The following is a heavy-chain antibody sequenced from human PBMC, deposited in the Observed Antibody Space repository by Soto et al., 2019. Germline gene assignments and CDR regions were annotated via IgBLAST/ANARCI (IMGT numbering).Heavy chain of an antibody. V-gene: IGHV3-23*01. CDR1: GFTFSSYA. CDR2: ISGSGRST. J-gene: IGHJ4*02. Sequence: WGSLRLSCVASGFTFSSYAMSCVRQAPWKGLEWVSFISGSGRSTNYVDSVKGRFTISRDNSKNTVYLQINSLRAEDSAVYYCAEVYYYDLSGCGFLDYWGQGAPVTVSS. CDR3: AEVYYYDLSGCGFLDY. D-gene: IGHD3-22*01.